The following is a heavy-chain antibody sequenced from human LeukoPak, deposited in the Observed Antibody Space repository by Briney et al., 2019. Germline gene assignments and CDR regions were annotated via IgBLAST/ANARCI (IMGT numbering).Heavy chain of an antibody. J-gene: IGHJ5*02. V-gene: IGHV1-18*01. CDR2: ISAYNGNT. Sequence: GASVKVSCKASGYTFTSYGISWVRQTPGQGLEWMGWISAYNGNTDYAQKLQGRVTMTTDTSTSTAYMELRSLRSDDTAVYYCARDCSGGSCSYNWFDPWAREPWSPSPQ. CDR1: GYTFTSYG. D-gene: IGHD2-15*01. CDR3: ARDCSGGSCSYNWFDP.